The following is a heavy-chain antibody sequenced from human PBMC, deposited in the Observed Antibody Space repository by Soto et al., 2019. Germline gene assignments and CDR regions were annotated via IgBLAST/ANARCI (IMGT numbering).Heavy chain of an antibody. D-gene: IGHD6-6*01. V-gene: IGHV1-69*01. CDR1: GGTFSSYA. Sequence: QVQLVQSGAEVKKPGSSVKVSCKASGGTFSSYAISWVRQAPGQGLEWMGGIIPIFGTANYAQKFQGRVTITADESTSTADMELSRLRSEDTAVYYCAGRIAARPGSGNYYYGMDVWGQGTTVTVSS. J-gene: IGHJ6*02. CDR3: AGRIAARPGSGNYYYGMDV. CDR2: IIPIFGTA.